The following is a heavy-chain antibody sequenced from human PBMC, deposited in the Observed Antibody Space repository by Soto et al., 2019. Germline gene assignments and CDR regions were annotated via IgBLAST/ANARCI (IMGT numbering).Heavy chain of an antibody. Sequence: EVQLVESGGGLVQSGGSLRLSCATSGFTFNNYWMTWVRQAPGKGLEWVATIKEDGSERYYGDSLRGRFTISRDNAENSLYLQMNSLRVEDTAVYYCVRARVDYWGQGTLVTVSS. CDR1: GFTFNNYW. J-gene: IGHJ4*02. CDR2: IKEDGSER. CDR3: VRARVDY. V-gene: IGHV3-7*04.